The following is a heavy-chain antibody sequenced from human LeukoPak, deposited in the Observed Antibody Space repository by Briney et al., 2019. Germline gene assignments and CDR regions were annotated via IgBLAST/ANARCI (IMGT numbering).Heavy chain of an antibody. CDR2: LKQDGCEK. CDR1: GFPFSIYW. Sequence: GGPLRLSCAASGFPFSIYWMRWVRQAPGKGLEWVANLKQDGCEKYYVDSVKGRFTIYRDNDKITLYLQMNSVRAEDTAVYYCARDPSESNWSHFDYWGQGTLVTVSS. V-gene: IGHV3-7*01. J-gene: IGHJ4*02. CDR3: ARDPSESNWSHFDY. D-gene: IGHD1-1*01.